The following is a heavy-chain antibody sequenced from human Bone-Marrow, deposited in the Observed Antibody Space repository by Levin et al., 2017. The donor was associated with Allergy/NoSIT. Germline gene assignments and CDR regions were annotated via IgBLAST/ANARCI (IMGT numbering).Heavy chain of an antibody. Sequence: GSLRLSCAASGFTLSSFGMHWVRQAPGKGLEWVAIISYDGNDKYYADSVKGRFTISRDNSQETLYLQMNSLRAEDTAVYYCARGSTFDYWGQGTLVTVSS. CDR2: ISYDGNDK. V-gene: IGHV3-30*03. CDR1: GFTLSSFG. D-gene: IGHD3-10*01. J-gene: IGHJ4*02. CDR3: ARGSTFDY.